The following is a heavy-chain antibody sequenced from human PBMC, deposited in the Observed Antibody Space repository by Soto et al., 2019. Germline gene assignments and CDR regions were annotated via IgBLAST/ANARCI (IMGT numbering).Heavy chain of an antibody. CDR2: ISGSGGST. V-gene: IGHV3-23*01. Sequence: GGSLRLSCAASGFTFSSYAMSWVRQAPGKGLEWVSAISGSGGSTYYADSVKGRFTISRDNSKNTLYLQMNSLRAEDTAVYYCAKDLHCTNGVCFLYGMDVWGQGTTVTASS. D-gene: IGHD2-8*01. J-gene: IGHJ6*02. CDR1: GFTFSSYA. CDR3: AKDLHCTNGVCFLYGMDV.